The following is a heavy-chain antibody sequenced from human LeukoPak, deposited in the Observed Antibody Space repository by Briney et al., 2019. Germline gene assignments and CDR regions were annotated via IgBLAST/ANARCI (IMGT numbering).Heavy chain of an antibody. CDR2: ITSGCDYI. D-gene: IGHD3-9*01. V-gene: IGHV3-21*01. J-gene: IGHJ4*02. CDR3: ARGHYDVLAASYKWTPDY. Sequence: GGSLRLSCAASGFTFNTFNMNWVRQGPGKGLEWVSSITSGCDYIYYADSVKGRFTTSRDNAKHSLSLQLNSLQVEDTAVYYCARGHYDVLAASYKWTPDYWGQGTLVTVSS. CDR1: GFTFNTFN.